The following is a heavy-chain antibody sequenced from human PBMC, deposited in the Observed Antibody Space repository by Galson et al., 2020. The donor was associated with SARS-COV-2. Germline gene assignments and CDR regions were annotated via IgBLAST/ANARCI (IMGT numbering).Heavy chain of an antibody. CDR1: GFTFSSYS. D-gene: IGHD3-10*01. V-gene: IGHV3-21*01. J-gene: IGHJ6*02. CDR3: ARATRDSGSSGYYYYGMDV. CDR2: ISSSSSYI. Sequence: GGSLRFSCAASGFTFSSYSMNWVRQAPGKGLEWVSSISSSSSYIYYADSVKGRFTISRDNAKNSLYLQMNSLRAEDTAVYYCARATRDSGSSGYYYYGMDVWGQGTTVTVSS.